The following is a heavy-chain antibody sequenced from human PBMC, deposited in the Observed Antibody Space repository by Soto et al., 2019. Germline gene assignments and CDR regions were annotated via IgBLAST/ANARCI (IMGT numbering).Heavy chain of an antibody. D-gene: IGHD2-15*01. Sequence: SETLSLTCPVSGVSISSGGYYWSWIRQHPGKGLEWIGYIYYSGSTYYNPSLKSRVTISVDTSKSQFSLKLSSVTAADTAVYYCASSFANGVSCSGGSCYPPFDYWGQGTLVTVSS. V-gene: IGHV4-31*03. CDR2: IYYSGST. CDR3: ASSFANGVSCSGGSCYPPFDY. CDR1: GVSISSGGYY. J-gene: IGHJ4*02.